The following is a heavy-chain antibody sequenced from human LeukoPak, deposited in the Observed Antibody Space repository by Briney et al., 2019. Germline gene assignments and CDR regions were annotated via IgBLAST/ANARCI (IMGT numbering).Heavy chain of an antibody. D-gene: IGHD2-15*01. Sequence: ASVKVSCKASGGTFSSYAISWVRQAPGQGLEWMGWISAYNGNTNYAQKLQGRVTMTTDTSTSTAYMELRSLRSDDTAVYYCARDLRYCSGGSCPYNWFDPWGQGTLVTVSS. CDR3: ARDLRYCSGGSCPYNWFDP. V-gene: IGHV1-18*01. CDR2: ISAYNGNT. J-gene: IGHJ5*02. CDR1: GGTFSSYA.